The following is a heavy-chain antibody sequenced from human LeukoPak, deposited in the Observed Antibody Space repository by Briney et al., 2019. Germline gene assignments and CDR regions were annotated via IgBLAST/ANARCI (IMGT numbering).Heavy chain of an antibody. CDR3: ARDTYMTTEFDY. J-gene: IGHJ4*02. CDR1: GFTFSSYS. Sequence: PGGSLRLSCAASGFTFSSYSMNWVRQAPGKGLEWVSYISKSSGTLYYADSVKGRFTISRDNAKNSLYLQMNGLRDEDTAVYYCARDTYMTTEFDYWGQGTLVTVSS. V-gene: IGHV3-48*02. D-gene: IGHD4-17*01. CDR2: ISKSSGTL.